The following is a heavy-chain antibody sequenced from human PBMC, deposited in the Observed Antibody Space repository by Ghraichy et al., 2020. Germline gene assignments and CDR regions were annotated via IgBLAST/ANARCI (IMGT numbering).Heavy chain of an antibody. CDR2: ISNDGRNR. CDR3: AKLIGVDGFDI. J-gene: IGHJ3*02. V-gene: IGHV3-30*18. CDR1: GFPFSSYD. D-gene: IGHD2/OR15-2a*01. Sequence: LRLSCAASGFPFSSYDMHWVRQAPGKGLEWVAVISNDGRNRYYGDSVKGRLTISRDNSKNTMYLQMNSLRTEDTAVYFCAKLIGVDGFDIWGQGTLVTVSS.